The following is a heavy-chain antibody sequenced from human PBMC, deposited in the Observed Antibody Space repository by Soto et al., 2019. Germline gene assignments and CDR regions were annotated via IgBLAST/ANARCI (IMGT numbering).Heavy chain of an antibody. J-gene: IGHJ4*02. CDR1: GFTFSSYG. Sequence: GGSLRLSCAASGFTFSSYGMHWVRQAPGKGLEWVAVISYDGSNKYYADSVKGRFTISRDNSKNTLYLQMNSLRAEDTAVYYCAKEIVAYLPAFDYWGQGTLVTVSS. CDR2: ISYDGSNK. D-gene: IGHD5-12*01. CDR3: AKEIVAYLPAFDY. V-gene: IGHV3-30*18.